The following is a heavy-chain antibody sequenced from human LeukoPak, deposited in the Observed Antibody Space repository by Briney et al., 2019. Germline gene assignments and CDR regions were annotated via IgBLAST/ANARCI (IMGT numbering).Heavy chain of an antibody. Sequence: GGSLRLSCAASVFTFSSYSMNWVRQAPGKALEGVMYISSSSRTIYYADTVKGGFTISRDNAKNPLYLKMDSLRAKDTAVYYCARDSYSSGWYRVGAFVIWGERTIVTVSS. V-gene: IGHV3-48*01. CDR3: ARDSYSSGWYRVGAFVI. D-gene: IGHD6-19*01. CDR2: ISSSSRTI. CDR1: VFTFSSYS. J-gene: IGHJ3*02.